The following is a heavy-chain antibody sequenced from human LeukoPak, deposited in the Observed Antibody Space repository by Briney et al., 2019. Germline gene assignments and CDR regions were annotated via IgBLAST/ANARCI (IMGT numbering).Heavy chain of an antibody. CDR2: INPNSGGT. Sequence: GASVKVSCKASGYTFTGYYMHWVRQAPGQGLEWMGWINPNSGGTNYAQKFQRRVTMTRDTSISTAYMELSRLRSDDTAVYYCARDSSGSGWNFDYWGQGTLVTVSS. J-gene: IGHJ4*02. CDR3: ARDSSGSGWNFDY. V-gene: IGHV1-2*02. D-gene: IGHD6-19*01. CDR1: GYTFTGYY.